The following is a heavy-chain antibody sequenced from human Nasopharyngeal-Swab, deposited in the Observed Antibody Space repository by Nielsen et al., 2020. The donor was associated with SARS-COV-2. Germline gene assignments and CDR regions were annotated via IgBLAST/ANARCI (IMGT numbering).Heavy chain of an antibody. D-gene: IGHD3-16*02. V-gene: IGHV1-18*01. Sequence: ASVKVSCKASGYTFTSYGISWVRQAPGQGLERMGWISAYNGNTNYAQKLQGRVTMTTDTSTSTAYMELRSLRSDDTAVYYCARLIMITFGGVIVMDMDAFDIWGQGTMVTVSS. CDR2: ISAYNGNT. CDR1: GYTFTSYG. CDR3: ARLIMITFGGVIVMDMDAFDI. J-gene: IGHJ3*02.